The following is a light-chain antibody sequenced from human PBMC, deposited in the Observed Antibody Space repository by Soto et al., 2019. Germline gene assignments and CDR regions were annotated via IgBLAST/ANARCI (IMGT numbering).Light chain of an antibody. CDR1: QTVSTN. Sequence: EIVMTQSPDTLSVSPGERATLSCRATQTVSTNLAWFQQKPGQAPRLLIYGASTRATDIPARFSGSGSGTEFTLIINSLQSEDFAVYYCQQYNDWPRTFGQGTKVDIK. CDR2: GAS. V-gene: IGKV3-15*01. J-gene: IGKJ1*01. CDR3: QQYNDWPRT.